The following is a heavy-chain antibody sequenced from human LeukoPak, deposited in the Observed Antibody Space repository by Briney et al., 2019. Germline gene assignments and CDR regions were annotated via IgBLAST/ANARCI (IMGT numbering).Heavy chain of an antibody. CDR1: GYTFTGYY. Sequence: GASVKVSCKASGYTFTGYYMHWVRQAPGQGLEWMGWINPNSGGTNYAQKFQGRVTMTRDTSISTAYVELSRLRSDDTAVYYCASFCGGDCSGWFDPWGQGTLVTVSS. CDR3: ASFCGGDCSGWFDP. V-gene: IGHV1-2*02. J-gene: IGHJ5*02. D-gene: IGHD2-21*02. CDR2: INPNSGGT.